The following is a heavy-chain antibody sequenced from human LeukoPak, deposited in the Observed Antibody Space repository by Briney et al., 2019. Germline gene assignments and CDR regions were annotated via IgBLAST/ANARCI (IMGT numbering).Heavy chain of an antibody. Sequence: GGSLRLSCAASGFTFSSDAMSWVCQAPGKGLEWVSAISGSGGSTYYADSVKGRFTISRDNSKNTLYLQMNSLRAEDTAVYYCAKDPTTIFRYTWVIWGQGTMVTVSS. D-gene: IGHD3-3*01. CDR3: AKDPTTIFRYTWVI. V-gene: IGHV3-23*01. J-gene: IGHJ3*02. CDR2: ISGSGGST. CDR1: GFTFSSDA.